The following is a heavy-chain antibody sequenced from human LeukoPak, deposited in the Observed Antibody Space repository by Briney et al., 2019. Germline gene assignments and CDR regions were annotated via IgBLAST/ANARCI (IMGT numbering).Heavy chain of an antibody. CDR3: ACYGDYDDY. Sequence: PSETLSLTCTVSGGSISSGSYYWSWIRQPAGKGLEWIGRIYTSGSTNYNPSLQSRVTISVDTSKNQFSLKLSSVTAADTAVYYCACYGDYDDYWGQGTLVTVSS. V-gene: IGHV4-61*02. J-gene: IGHJ4*02. D-gene: IGHD4-17*01. CDR1: GGSISSGSYY. CDR2: IYTSGST.